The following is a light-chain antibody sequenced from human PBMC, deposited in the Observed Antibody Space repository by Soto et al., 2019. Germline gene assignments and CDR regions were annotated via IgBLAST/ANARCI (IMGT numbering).Light chain of an antibody. Sequence: DVVMTQSPLSLPVTLGQPASISCRSSQSLVYSDGHTYLNWFQQRPGQSPRRLIYEVSNRDSGVPERFSGSGSGTDFTLKISRVEAEDVGVYYCMQGTLWPRTFGQGTKLEIK. J-gene: IGKJ2*01. CDR1: QSLVYSDGHTY. CDR3: MQGTLWPRT. CDR2: EVS. V-gene: IGKV2-30*01.